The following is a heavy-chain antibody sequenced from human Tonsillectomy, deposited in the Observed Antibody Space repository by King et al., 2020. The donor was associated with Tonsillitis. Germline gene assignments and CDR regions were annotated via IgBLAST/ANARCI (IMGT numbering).Heavy chain of an antibody. CDR2: IYSGGIST. V-gene: IGHV3-23*03. D-gene: IGHD3-9*01. Sequence: QLVQSGGGLVQPGESLRLSCAASGFTFSSYAMNWVRQAPGKGLEWVSVIYSGGISTYYADSVKGRFTISGDNSKNTLYLQMNSLRAEDTAVYYCAKDWYYDILTGYSPEPYFDYWGQGTLVTVSS. CDR3: AKDWYYDILTGYSPEPYFDY. CDR1: GFTFSSYA. J-gene: IGHJ4*02.